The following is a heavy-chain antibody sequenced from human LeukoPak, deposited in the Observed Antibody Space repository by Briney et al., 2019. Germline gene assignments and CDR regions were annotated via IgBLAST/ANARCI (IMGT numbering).Heavy chain of an antibody. V-gene: IGHV4-34*01. CDR3: ARAPGEMATISYAFDI. CDR1: GGSFSGCY. J-gene: IGHJ3*02. CDR2: INHSGST. Sequence: SETLSLTRAVYGGSFSGCYWSWIRQPPGKGLEWIGEINHSGSTNYNPSLKSRVTISVDTSKNQFSLKLSSVTAADTAVYYCARAPGEMATISYAFDIWGQGTMVTVSS. D-gene: IGHD5-24*01.